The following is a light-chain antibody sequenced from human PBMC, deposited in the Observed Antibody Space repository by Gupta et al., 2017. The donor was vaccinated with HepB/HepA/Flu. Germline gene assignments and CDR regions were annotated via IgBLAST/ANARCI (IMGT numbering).Light chain of an antibody. Sequence: SYVLTQPPSVSVAPGTTARITCGGNNIGSKNVHWYQQKPGQAPVLVVFDNSDRPSGIPERFSGSNSGNTATLTISRVEAGDEADYYCQVWDSSSDLYVFGTGTKVTVL. V-gene: IGLV3-21*03. CDR2: DNS. CDR1: NIGSKN. CDR3: QVWDSSSDLYV. J-gene: IGLJ1*01.